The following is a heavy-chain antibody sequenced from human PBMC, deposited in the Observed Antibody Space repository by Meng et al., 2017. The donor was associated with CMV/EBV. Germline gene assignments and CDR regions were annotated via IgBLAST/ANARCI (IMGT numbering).Heavy chain of an antibody. CDR2: IIPIFGTA. V-gene: IGHV1-69*12. CDR3: AREVDDYGDGWYFDL. J-gene: IGHJ2*01. Sequence: QVQVEEAGAEVKKPGSSVKVSCKASGGTFSSYAISWVRQAPGQGLEWMGGIIPIFGTANYAQKFQGRVTITADESTSTAYMELSSLRSEDTAVYYCAREVDDYGDGWYFDLWGRGTLVTVSS. D-gene: IGHD4-17*01. CDR1: GGTFSSYA.